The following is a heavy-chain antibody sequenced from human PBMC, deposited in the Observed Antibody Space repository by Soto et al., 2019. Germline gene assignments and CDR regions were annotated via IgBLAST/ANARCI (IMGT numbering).Heavy chain of an antibody. CDR3: AHIVVVVAATGYWYFDL. CDR2: IKQDGSEK. J-gene: IGHJ2*01. Sequence: PGGSLRLSCAASGFTFSSYAMSWVRQAPGKGLEWVANIKQDGSEKYYVDSVKGRFTISRDNAKNTLYLQMNSLRAEDTAVYYCAHIVVVVAATGYWYFDLWGRGTLVTVSS. CDR1: GFTFSSYA. V-gene: IGHV3-7*01. D-gene: IGHD2-15*01.